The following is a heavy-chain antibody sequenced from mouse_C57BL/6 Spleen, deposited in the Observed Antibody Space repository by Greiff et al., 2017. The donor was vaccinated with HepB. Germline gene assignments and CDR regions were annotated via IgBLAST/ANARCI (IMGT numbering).Heavy chain of an antibody. Sequence: QVQLQQPGAELVRPGSSVKLSCKASGYTFTSYWMHWVKQRPIQGLECIGNIDPSDSETHYNQKFKDKATLTVDKSSSTAYMQLSSLTSEDSAVYYCARWGSSYDYGYAMDYWGQGTSVTVSS. CDR2: IDPSDSET. D-gene: IGHD2-4*01. V-gene: IGHV1-52*01. J-gene: IGHJ4*01. CDR3: ARWGSSYDYGYAMDY. CDR1: GYTFTSYW.